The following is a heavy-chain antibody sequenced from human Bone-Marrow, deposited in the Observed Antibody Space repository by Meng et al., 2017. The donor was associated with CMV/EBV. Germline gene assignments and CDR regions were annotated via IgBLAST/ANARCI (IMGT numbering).Heavy chain of an antibody. V-gene: IGHV4-39*01. CDR2: IYYSGST. CDR3: ARHMAVAEYFDY. D-gene: IGHD6-19*01. CDR1: GDSISSSSYY. Sequence: GSLRLSCTVSGDSISSSSYYWGWVRQPPGKGLEWIGSIYYSGSTYYNPSLKSRVTLSVDTSKNQFSLKLSSVTAADTAVYYCARHMAVAEYFDYWGQGTLVTVSS. J-gene: IGHJ4*02.